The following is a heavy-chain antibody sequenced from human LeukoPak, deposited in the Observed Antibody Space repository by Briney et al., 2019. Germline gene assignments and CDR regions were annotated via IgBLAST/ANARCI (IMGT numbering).Heavy chain of an antibody. CDR3: ARASHSSGYYYVAYYYYYGMDV. V-gene: IGHV4-61*01. CDR2: VCYSGST. Sequence: NPSETLSLTCTVSGGSVSSGSYYWSWIRQPPGKGLEWIGYVCYSGSTNYNPSLKSRVTISVDTSKNQFSLKLSSVTAADTAVYYCARASHSSGYYYVAYYYYYGMDVWGQGTTVTVSS. D-gene: IGHD3-22*01. J-gene: IGHJ6*02. CDR1: GGSVSSGSYY.